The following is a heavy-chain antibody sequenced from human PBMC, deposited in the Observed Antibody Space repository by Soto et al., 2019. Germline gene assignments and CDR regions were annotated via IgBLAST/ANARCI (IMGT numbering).Heavy chain of an antibody. CDR1: GGTFSSYA. CDR3: ARGRGPSSGPYYYGMDV. J-gene: IGHJ6*02. V-gene: IGHV1-69*12. Sequence: QVQLVQSGAEVKKPGSSVKVSCKASGGTFSSYAISWVRQAPGQGLEWMGGIIPIFGTANYAQKFQGRVTITADESTSTAYMELSSLRSEDTAVYYCARGRGPSSGPYYYGMDVWGQGTTVTVSS. CDR2: IIPIFGTA.